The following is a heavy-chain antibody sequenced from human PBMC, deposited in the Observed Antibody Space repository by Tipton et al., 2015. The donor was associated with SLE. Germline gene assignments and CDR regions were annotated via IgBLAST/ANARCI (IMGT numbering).Heavy chain of an antibody. CDR1: GGSISSGDYY. V-gene: IGHV4-30-4*08. CDR2: IYYSGST. CDR3: ARQASDYDILTGYWGSYFDY. Sequence: TLSLTCTVSGGSISSGDYYWSWIRQPPGKGLEWIGYIYYSGSTYYNPSLKSRVTISVDTSKNQFSLKLSSVTAADTAVYYCARQASDYDILTGYWGSYFDYWGQGTLVTVYS. J-gene: IGHJ4*02. D-gene: IGHD3-9*01.